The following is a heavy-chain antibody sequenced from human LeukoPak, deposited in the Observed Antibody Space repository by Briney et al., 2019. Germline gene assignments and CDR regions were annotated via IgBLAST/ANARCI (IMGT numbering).Heavy chain of an antibody. CDR3: ARDNSHPTTGVFGGRVYWFDP. J-gene: IGHJ5*02. CDR1: GGTFSIYA. V-gene: IGHV1-69*01. Sequence: ASVKVSCKASGGTFSIYAISGVRQAPGQGLEWMGGIIPIFGTANYAQKFQGRVTITADESTSTAYMELSSLRSEDTAVYYCARDNSHPTTGVFGGRVYWFDPWGQGTLVTVSS. D-gene: IGHD3-10*01. CDR2: IIPIFGTA.